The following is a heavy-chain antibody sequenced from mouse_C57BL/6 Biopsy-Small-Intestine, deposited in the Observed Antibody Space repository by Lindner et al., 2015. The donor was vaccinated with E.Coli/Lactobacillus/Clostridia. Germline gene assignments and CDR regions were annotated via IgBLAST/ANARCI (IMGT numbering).Heavy chain of an antibody. D-gene: IGHD2-4*01. CDR2: FHPYNDDT. V-gene: IGHV1-47*01. CDR3: ARSFYYDSDEGCYFAMDY. Sequence: VQLQESGAELVKPGASVKMSCKASGYTFSIYTIEWMKQNHGKSLEWIGNFHPYNDDTKYNEKFKGRATLTVDKSSNTAYMELRSLTSEDSAVYYCARSFYYDSDEGCYFAMDYWGQGTSVTVSS. J-gene: IGHJ4*01. CDR1: GYTFSIYT.